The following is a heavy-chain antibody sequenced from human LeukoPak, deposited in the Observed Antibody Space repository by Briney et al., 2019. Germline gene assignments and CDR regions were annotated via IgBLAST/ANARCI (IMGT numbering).Heavy chain of an antibody. CDR3: ARHLGYTYGGIDY. CDR1: GDSISNSNW. D-gene: IGHD5-18*01. CDR2: IYHSGST. Sequence: TSGTLSLTCVVSGDSISNSNWWSWVRQSPGKGLEWIGEIYHSGSTNYNPSLKSRVTISVDKSKNQFSLKLISVTAADTAAYYCARHLGYTYGGIDYWGQGTLVTVSS. J-gene: IGHJ4*02. V-gene: IGHV4-4*02.